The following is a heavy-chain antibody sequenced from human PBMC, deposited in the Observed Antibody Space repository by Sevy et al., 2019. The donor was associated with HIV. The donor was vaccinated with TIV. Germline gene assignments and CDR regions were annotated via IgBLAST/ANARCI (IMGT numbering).Heavy chain of an antibody. CDR2: FDPQDVKT. CDR1: GYTLTKLS. V-gene: IGHV1-24*01. D-gene: IGHD2-15*01. Sequence: ASVKVSCKVSGYTLTKLSIDWVRQAPGKALEWMGEFDPQDVKTISSQRFQGRLTMTVDTSTDTAYMELSSLTSEDTAVYYYATVGLRYFSGSSSYQGDWFDPWGQGTLVTVSS. CDR3: ATVGLRYFSGSSSYQGDWFDP. J-gene: IGHJ5*02.